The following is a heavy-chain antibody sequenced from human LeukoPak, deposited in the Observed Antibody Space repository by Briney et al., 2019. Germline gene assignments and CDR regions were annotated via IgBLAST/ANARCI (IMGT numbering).Heavy chain of an antibody. CDR2: ISGSGGST. Sequence: GGSLRLSCAASGFTFSSYAMSWVRQAPGKGLEWVSAISGSGGSTYYADSVKGRFTISRDNSKNTLYLQMNSLRAEDTAVYYCAKDGRGYSYGEPQWNWFDPWGQGTLVTVSS. J-gene: IGHJ5*02. CDR1: GFTFSSYA. CDR3: AKDGRGYSYGEPQWNWFDP. V-gene: IGHV3-23*01. D-gene: IGHD5-18*01.